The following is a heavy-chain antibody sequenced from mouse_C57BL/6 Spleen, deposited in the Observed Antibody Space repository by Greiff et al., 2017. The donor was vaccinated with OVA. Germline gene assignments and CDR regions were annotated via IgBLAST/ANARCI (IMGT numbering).Heavy chain of an antibody. CDR2: IDPENGDT. V-gene: IGHV14-4*01. CDR3: THYGNYWYFDV. D-gene: IGHD2-1*01. J-gene: IGHJ1*03. CDR1: GFNIKDDY. Sequence: VQLQQSGAELVRPGASVKLSCTASGFNIKDDYMHWVKQRPEQGLEWIGWIDPENGDTEYASKFQGKATITADTSSNTAYLQLSSLTSEDTAVYYCTHYGNYWYFDVWGTGTTVTVSS.